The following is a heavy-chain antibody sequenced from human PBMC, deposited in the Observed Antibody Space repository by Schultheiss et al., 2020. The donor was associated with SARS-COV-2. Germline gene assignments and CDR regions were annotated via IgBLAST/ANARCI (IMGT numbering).Heavy chain of an antibody. V-gene: IGHV3-30*07. D-gene: IGHD6-6*01. J-gene: IGHJ4*02. CDR3: AREIAAPDDY. CDR1: GFTFSSYA. CDR2: ISYDGRNK. Sequence: GGSLRLSCAASGFTFSSYAMHWVRQAPGKGLEWVAVISYDGRNKYYADSVKGRFTISRDNAKNSLYLQMNSLRAEDTAVYYCAREIAAPDDYWGQGTLVTVSS.